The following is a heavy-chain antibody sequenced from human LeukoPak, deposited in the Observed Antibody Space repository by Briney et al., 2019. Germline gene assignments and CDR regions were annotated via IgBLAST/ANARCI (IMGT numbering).Heavy chain of an antibody. CDR1: GYTFPTYT. V-gene: IGHV1-69*13. D-gene: IGHD6-19*01. Sequence: SVKVSCKASGYTFPTYTITWVRQAPGQGLEWMGGIIPIFGTANYAQKFQGRVTITADESTSTAYMELSSLRSEDTAVYYCARGSSGWAQLGYWGQGTLVTVSS. CDR3: ARGSSGWAQLGY. J-gene: IGHJ4*02. CDR2: IIPIFGTA.